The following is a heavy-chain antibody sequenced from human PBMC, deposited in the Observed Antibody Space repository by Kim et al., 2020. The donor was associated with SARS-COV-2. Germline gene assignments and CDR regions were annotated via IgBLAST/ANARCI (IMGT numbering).Heavy chain of an antibody. CDR3: ARHYYGSGHYYYYYMDV. CDR1: GGSISSYY. CDR2: IYYSGST. D-gene: IGHD3-10*01. V-gene: IGHV4-59*08. J-gene: IGHJ6*03. Sequence: ETLSLTCTVSGGSISSYYWSWIRQPPGKGLEWIGYIYYSGSTNYNPSLKSRVTISVDTSKNQFSLKLSSVTAADTAVYYCARHYYGSGHYYYYYMDVWG.